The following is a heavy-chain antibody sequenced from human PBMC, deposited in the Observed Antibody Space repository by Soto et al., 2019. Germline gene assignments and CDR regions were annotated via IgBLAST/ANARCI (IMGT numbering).Heavy chain of an antibody. J-gene: IGHJ6*01. CDR3: ATYCSSTSCYGGKTYVIDV. CDR2: ISGSGGST. V-gene: IGHV3-23*01. D-gene: IGHD2-2*01. Sequence: GGSLRLSCAASGFIFSSYAMSWGRHAPGKGLEWVSAISGSGGSTYYADSVKGRFTISRDNSKNTLYLQMNSLRAEDTAVYYCATYCSSTSCYGGKTYVIDVRGQGTTVPVSA. CDR1: GFIFSSYA.